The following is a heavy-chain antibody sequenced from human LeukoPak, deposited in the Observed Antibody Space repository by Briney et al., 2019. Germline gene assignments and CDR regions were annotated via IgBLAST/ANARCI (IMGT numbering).Heavy chain of an antibody. V-gene: IGHV3-13*01. CDR2: IGTAGDT. J-gene: IGHJ4*02. CDR3: ARGLITFGGVIAPFDY. CDR1: GFTFSSHD. D-gene: IGHD3-16*02. Sequence: PGGSLRLSCAASGFTFSSHDMHWVRQATGKGLEWDSAIGTAGDTYYPGSVKGRFTISRENAKNSLYLQMNSLRAGDTAVYYCARGLITFGGVIAPFDYWGQGTLVTDSS.